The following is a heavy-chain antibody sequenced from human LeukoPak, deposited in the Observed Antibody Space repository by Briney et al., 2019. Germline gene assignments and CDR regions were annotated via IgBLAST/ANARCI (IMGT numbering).Heavy chain of an antibody. J-gene: IGHJ4*02. CDR1: GFTFSSNW. CDR3: ARDRLVQHY. Sequence: GGSLRLSCAASGFTFSSNWMSWVRRAPGRGWEWVANMKQDGCEKYYVDSVKGRFTTSRDNAKNSLSLKMNSLRAEDTAVYYCARDRLVQHYWGQGTLVTVSS. D-gene: IGHD6-6*01. V-gene: IGHV3-7*01. CDR2: MKQDGCEK.